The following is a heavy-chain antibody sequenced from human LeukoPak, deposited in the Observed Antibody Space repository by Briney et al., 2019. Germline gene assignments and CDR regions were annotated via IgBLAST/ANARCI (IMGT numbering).Heavy chain of an antibody. D-gene: IGHD3-22*01. V-gene: IGHV4-59*12. Sequence: SETLSLTCTVSGGSISSYYWSWIRQPPGKGLEWIGYIYHSGSTYYNPSLKSRVTISVDRSKNQFSLKLSSVTAADTAVYYCARVRYDSSGYYVVFDYWGQGTLVTVSS. CDR2: IYHSGST. CDR1: GGSISSYY. CDR3: ARVRYDSSGYYVVFDY. J-gene: IGHJ4*02.